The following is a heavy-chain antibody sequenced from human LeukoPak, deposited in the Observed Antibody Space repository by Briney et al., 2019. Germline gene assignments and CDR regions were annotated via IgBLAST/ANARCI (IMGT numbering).Heavy chain of an antibody. CDR3: ARGGGPTVITANFDI. D-gene: IGHD4-17*01. CDR2: ISFSGNT. Sequence: PSETLSLTCTVSGGSISSYYWSWIRQPPGKGLEWIGHISFSGNTNYSPSLKSRVAMSIGTSKDQFSLMLNSVTAADTALYYCARGGGPTVITANFDIWGQGTLVTVSS. V-gene: IGHV4-59*01. CDR1: GGSISSYY. J-gene: IGHJ4*02.